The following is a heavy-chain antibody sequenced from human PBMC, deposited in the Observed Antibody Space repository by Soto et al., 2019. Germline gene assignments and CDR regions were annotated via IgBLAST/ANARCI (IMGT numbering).Heavy chain of an antibody. CDR1: GGTFSTFA. D-gene: IGHD4-17*01. V-gene: IGHV1-69*06. CDR3: ARGANEYGDLDDAFDI. Sequence: SVKVSCKASGGTFSTFAISWVRQAPGQGLEWMGGIIPMFGTTHYAQKFQGRVTITADTSTSTAYMELTSLKSEDTAVYYCARGANEYGDLDDAFDIWGQGKMVTVSS. J-gene: IGHJ3*02. CDR2: IIPMFGTT.